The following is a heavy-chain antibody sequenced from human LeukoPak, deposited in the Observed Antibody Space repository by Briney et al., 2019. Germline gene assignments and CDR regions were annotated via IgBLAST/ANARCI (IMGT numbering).Heavy chain of an antibody. Sequence: SETLSLTCVVSGYSISSGYQWAWIRQSPGKGLEWFGSLYHTGSAHYNPSLQSRVTISVDTSNNQFSLRLNSVTAADTAIYYCARDPRWLTPDCTSTSCYENYFDPWGQGTLVTVSS. CDR2: LYHTGSA. J-gene: IGHJ5*02. CDR1: GYSISSGYQ. D-gene: IGHD2-2*01. CDR3: ARDPRWLTPDCTSTSCYENYFDP. V-gene: IGHV4-38-2*02.